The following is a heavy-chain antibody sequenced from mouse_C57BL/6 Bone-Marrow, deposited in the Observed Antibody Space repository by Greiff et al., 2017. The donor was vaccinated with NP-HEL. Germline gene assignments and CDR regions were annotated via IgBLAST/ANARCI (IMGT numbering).Heavy chain of an antibody. CDR1: GFTFSNYW. D-gene: IGHD2-5*01. CDR2: IRLKSDNYAT. J-gene: IGHJ4*01. Sequence: EVQRVESGGGLVQPGGSMKLSCVASGFTFSNYWMNWVRQSPEKGLEWVAQIRLKSDNYATHYAESVKGRFTISRDDSKSSVYLQMNNLRAEDTGIYYCTGLYYSNYDAMDYWGQGTSVTVSS. CDR3: TGLYYSNYDAMDY. V-gene: IGHV6-3*01.